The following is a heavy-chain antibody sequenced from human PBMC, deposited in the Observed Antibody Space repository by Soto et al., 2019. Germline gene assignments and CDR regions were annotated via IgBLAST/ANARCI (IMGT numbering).Heavy chain of an antibody. CDR1: GFTFSIYT. J-gene: IGHJ6*03. CDR2: ISSSSNTI. Sequence: GGSLRLSCAASGFTFSIYTMNWVRQAPGKGLEWVSYISSSSNTIYYADSVKGRFTISRDNAKNSLYLQMNSLRAEDTAVYYCARDNPMDVWGKGTTVTVSS. CDR3: ARDNPMDV. V-gene: IGHV3-48*01.